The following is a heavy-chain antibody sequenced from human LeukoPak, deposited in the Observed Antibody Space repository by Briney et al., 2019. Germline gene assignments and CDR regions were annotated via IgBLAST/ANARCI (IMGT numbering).Heavy chain of an antibody. CDR1: GGSFGGYY. Sequence: SETLSLTCAVYGGSFGGYYWSWIRQPPGKGLEWIGEINHSGSTNYNPSLKSRVTISVDTSKNQFSLKLSSVTAADTAVYYCAVTLLWFGELLDQFDYWGQGTLVTVSS. D-gene: IGHD3-10*01. CDR3: AVTLLWFGELLDQFDY. J-gene: IGHJ4*02. CDR2: INHSGST. V-gene: IGHV4-34*01.